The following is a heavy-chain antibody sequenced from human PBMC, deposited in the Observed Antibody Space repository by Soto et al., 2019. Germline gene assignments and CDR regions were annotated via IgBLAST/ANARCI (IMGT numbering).Heavy chain of an antibody. Sequence: GASVKVSCKASGGTFSSYAISWVRQAPGQGLEWMGGIIPIFGTANYAQKFQGRVTITADESTSTAYMELSSLRSEDTAVYYCARDRLPRRIAAAVDYWGQGTLVPVAS. CDR3: ARDRLPRRIAAAVDY. CDR2: IIPIFGTA. D-gene: IGHD6-13*01. CDR1: GGTFSSYA. J-gene: IGHJ4*02. V-gene: IGHV1-69*13.